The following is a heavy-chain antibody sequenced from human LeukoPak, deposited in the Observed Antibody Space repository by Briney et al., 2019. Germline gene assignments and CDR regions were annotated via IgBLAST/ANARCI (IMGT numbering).Heavy chain of an antibody. CDR2: ISYDGSNK. D-gene: IGHD3-10*01. CDR3: AREEVNEYFQY. CDR1: GFTFNTYT. V-gene: IGHV3-30-3*01. Sequence: GGSLRLSCAASGFTFNTYTMHWVRQAPGKGLEWVAVISYDGSNKYYTDSVKGRFTISRDNSKSTVYLQVNSLTVEDTAVYYCAREEVNEYFQYWGQGTLVTVSS. J-gene: IGHJ1*01.